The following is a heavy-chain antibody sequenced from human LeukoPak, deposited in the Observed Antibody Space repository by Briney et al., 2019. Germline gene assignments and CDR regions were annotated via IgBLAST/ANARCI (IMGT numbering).Heavy chain of an antibody. V-gene: IGHV4-34*01. CDR1: GGSFSGYY. Sequence: SETLSLTCAVYGGSFSGYYWSWIRQPPGKGLEWIGEIYHSGSTNYNPSLKSRVTISVDTSKNQFSLKLSSVTAADTAVYYCARAHPTSYDFWSGSHLYGMDVWGQGTTVTVSS. CDR3: ARAHPTSYDFWSGSHLYGMDV. D-gene: IGHD3-3*01. J-gene: IGHJ6*02. CDR2: IYHSGST.